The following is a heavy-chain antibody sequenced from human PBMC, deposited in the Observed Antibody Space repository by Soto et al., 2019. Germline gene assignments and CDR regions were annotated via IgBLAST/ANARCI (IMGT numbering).Heavy chain of an antibody. CDR1: GFTFSNYW. CDR3: VRDAHRGGDYDY. CDR2: IKPEGDEE. Sequence: EVQLVESGGGLVQPGGSLRLSCSASGFTFSNYWMNWVRQAPGKGLEWVANIKPEGDEEYYVDSVKGRFTISRDNAKNSLYLQMNNLRDDDTALYYCVRDAHRGGDYDYWGQGALVTVSS. J-gene: IGHJ4*02. V-gene: IGHV3-7*01. D-gene: IGHD3-16*01.